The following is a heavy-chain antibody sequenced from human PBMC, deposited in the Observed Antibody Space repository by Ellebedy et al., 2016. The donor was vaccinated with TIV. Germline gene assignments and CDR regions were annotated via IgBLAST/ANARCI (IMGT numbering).Heavy chain of an antibody. Sequence: PGGSLRPSCTAPGFNFNNYAMTWVRQAPGKGLEWVSAISKSGGTTYYTDSVKGRFTISRDNSKNTLYLQMNSLRAGDTAIYYCARLRYFGSGSYSDYWGQGNLVTVSS. CDR2: ISKSGGTT. CDR3: ARLRYFGSGSYSDY. CDR1: GFNFNNYA. J-gene: IGHJ4*02. D-gene: IGHD3-10*01. V-gene: IGHV3-23*01.